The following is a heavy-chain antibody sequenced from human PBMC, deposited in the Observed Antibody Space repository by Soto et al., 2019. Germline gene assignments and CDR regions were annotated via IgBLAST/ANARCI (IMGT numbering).Heavy chain of an antibody. CDR1: GGSMSSYY. CDR2: IYYSGST. Sequence: QVQLQESGPGLVKPSETLSLTCTVSGGSMSSYYWSWIRQPPGKGLEWIGYIYYSGSTIYNHPLKSRVTISVDTSKNQFSLQLSSVTAADKAVYYCARYGSGSSVWFDPWGQGTLVTVSS. CDR3: ARYGSGSSVWFDP. D-gene: IGHD3-10*01. V-gene: IGHV4-59*01. J-gene: IGHJ5*02.